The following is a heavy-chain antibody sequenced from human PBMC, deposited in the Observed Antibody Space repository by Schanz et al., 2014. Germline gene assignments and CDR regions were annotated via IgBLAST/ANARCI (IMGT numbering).Heavy chain of an antibody. J-gene: IGHJ3*01. V-gene: IGHV3-11*01. CDR3: ASSRTRYCSSTSCVPGAFDF. CDR1: GFTFSSYY. CDR2: IISTGGTI. D-gene: IGHD2-2*01. Sequence: PGGSLRLSCAASGFTFSSYYMSWIRQAPGKGLEWVSSIISTGGTIYYVDSVRGRFTISRDNAKNSLYLQINSLRVDDTAVYYCASSRTRYCSSTSCVPGAFDFWGQGTLVTVSS.